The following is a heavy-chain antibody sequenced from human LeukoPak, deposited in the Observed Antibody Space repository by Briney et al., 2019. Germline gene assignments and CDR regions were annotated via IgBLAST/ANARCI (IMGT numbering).Heavy chain of an antibody. V-gene: IGHV3-30*02. CDR2: IRYDGSNK. CDR1: GITFSSYG. CDR3: AKGGKYDILTGYYRGYYMDV. J-gene: IGHJ6*03. D-gene: IGHD3-9*01. Sequence: PGGSLRLSCVASGITFSSYGMHWVRQTPAKGLEWVAFIRYDGSNKYYADSVKGRFIISRDNSKNTLFLQMNSMRPEDTAVYYCAKGGKYDILTGYYRGYYMDVWGKGTTVTISS.